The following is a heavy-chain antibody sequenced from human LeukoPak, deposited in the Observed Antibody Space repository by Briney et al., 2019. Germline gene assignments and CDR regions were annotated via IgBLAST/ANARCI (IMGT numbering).Heavy chain of an antibody. CDR3: TTHPRYYYGSGSYYHA. Sequence: GGSLRLSCASTRFTFISYAMSSIRQAPGEGLEWVGRIKSKTDGGTTDYAAPVKGRFTISRDDSKSTLYLQLDSLKTEDTAVYYCTTHPRYYYGSGSYYHAWGRGTLVTVCS. CDR1: RFTFISYA. D-gene: IGHD3-10*01. J-gene: IGHJ4*02. CDR2: IKSKTDGGTT. V-gene: IGHV3-15*01.